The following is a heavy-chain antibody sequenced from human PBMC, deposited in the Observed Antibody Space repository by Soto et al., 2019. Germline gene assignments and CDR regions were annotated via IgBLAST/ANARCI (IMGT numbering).Heavy chain of an antibody. V-gene: IGHV1-18*01. D-gene: IGHD3-3*01. CDR2: VSAYNGHT. Sequence: RASVKVSCKASGYNFANHGVSWVRQAPGEGLEWMGWVSAYNGHTKSAQKFQGRVTMTTDTSTDTAYMELRSLGSDDTAVYYCARDLVDSDFWRGYSPRNYYYGMDVWGQGTTVTVSS. J-gene: IGHJ6*02. CDR1: GYNFANHG. CDR3: ARDLVDSDFWRGYSPRNYYYGMDV.